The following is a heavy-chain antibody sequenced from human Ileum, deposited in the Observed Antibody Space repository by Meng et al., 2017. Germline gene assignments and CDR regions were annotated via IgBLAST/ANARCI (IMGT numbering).Heavy chain of an antibody. J-gene: IGHJ5*02. V-gene: IGHV4-34*01. CDR2: IHPSGST. Sequence: QVHLRQGGAGLLKPSGTLSLTCAVYGGSFSNYYLTWIRQSPGEGLEWIGEIHPSGSTYYSPSLQSRVTITLDTSKNQFSLTLNSVTAADTAVYYCATCIRGRPWFDPWGQGTLVTVSS. D-gene: IGHD1-14*01. CDR3: ATCIRGRPWFDP. CDR1: GGSFSNYY.